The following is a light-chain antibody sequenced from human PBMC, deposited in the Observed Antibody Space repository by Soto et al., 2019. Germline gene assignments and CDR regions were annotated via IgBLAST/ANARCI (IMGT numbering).Light chain of an antibody. Sequence: QSVLTQPPSASGTPGQRITISCSGSTPNIESHPVNWFQQVPGAAPKLLITTNNQRPSGVPDRFSGSKSGASASLAISGLQSDDEATYYCATWDDSRNGVFGTGTKVTVL. CDR3: ATWDDSRNGV. J-gene: IGLJ1*01. V-gene: IGLV1-44*01. CDR2: TNN. CDR1: TPNIESHP.